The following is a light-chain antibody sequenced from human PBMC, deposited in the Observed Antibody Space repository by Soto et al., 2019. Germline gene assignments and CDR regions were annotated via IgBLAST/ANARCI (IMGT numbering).Light chain of an antibody. CDR1: QSIRSF. CDR3: QQTFSMPGS. V-gene: IGKV1-39*01. Sequence: DIQMTQSPSSLSASVGDRVTITCRASQSIRSFVNWYQQKPGKAPKLLIYGSYTLQRGVPSRFSGSGSGTDFTLTISGHQPEDFATYYCQQTFSMPGSFGPGTTVDFK. CDR2: GSY. J-gene: IGKJ3*01.